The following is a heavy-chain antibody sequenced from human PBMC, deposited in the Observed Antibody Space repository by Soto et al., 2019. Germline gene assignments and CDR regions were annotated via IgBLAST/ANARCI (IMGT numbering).Heavy chain of an antibody. Sequence: XTLSLPCSVSGXAISRGYYWSWVLQPPGKGLELIGSIYPSVSSYHNPYLETRVRLSIDTSKNQFTLNLTSVTAADKALYYCAREKVGTTFFDNWGQGIQGTVSS. CDR2: IYPSVSS. CDR3: AREKVGTTFFDN. J-gene: IGHJ4*02. CDR1: GXAISRGYY. D-gene: IGHD1-1*01. V-gene: IGHV4-38-2*02.